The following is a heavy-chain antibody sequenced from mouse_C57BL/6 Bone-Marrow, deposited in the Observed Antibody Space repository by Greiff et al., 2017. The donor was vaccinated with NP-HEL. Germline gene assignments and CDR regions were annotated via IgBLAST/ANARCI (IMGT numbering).Heavy chain of an antibody. CDR2: ISSGGSYT. CDR1: GFTFSSYG. D-gene: IGHD1-1*01. Sequence: EVKLMESGGDLVKPGGSLKLSCAASGFTFSSYGMSWVRQTPDKRLEWVATISSGGSYTYYPDSVKGRFTISRDNAKNTLYLQMSSLKSEDTAMYYCARHEDYYGSSYSYFDYWGQGTTLAVSS. CDR3: ARHEDYYGSSYSYFDY. V-gene: IGHV5-6*01. J-gene: IGHJ2*01.